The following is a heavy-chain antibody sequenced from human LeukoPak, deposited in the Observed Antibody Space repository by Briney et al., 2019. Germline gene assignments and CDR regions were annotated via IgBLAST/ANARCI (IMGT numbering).Heavy chain of an antibody. Sequence: GGSLRLSCTVSGFTFNDYWMNWVRQAPGRGLEWVASIRQDGNEKSYVESVKGRFTISRDNTKNSLYLQMSSLRAEDTAVYYCARDLGGGPPGYWGQGTLVTVSS. CDR1: GFTFNDYW. J-gene: IGHJ4*02. V-gene: IGHV3-7*01. CDR3: ARDLGGGPPGY. CDR2: IRQDGNEK. D-gene: IGHD4-23*01.